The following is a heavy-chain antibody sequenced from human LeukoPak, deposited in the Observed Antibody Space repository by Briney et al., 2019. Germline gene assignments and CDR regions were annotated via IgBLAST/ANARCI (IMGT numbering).Heavy chain of an antibody. Sequence: GGSLRLSCAASGFTFSSYAMSWVRQAPGKGLEWVSAISGSGGSTYYADSVKGRFTISRDNSKNMLYLQMNSLRAEDTAVYYCAKRSATVVTPEDAFDIWGQGTMVTVSS. D-gene: IGHD4-23*01. V-gene: IGHV3-23*01. CDR1: GFTFSSYA. CDR3: AKRSATVVTPEDAFDI. J-gene: IGHJ3*02. CDR2: ISGSGGST.